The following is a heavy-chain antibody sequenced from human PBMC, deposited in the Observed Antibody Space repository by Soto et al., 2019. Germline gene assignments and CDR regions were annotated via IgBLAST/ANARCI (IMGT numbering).Heavy chain of an antibody. CDR2: IWYDGSNR. Sequence: QVQLVESGGGVVQPGRSLRLSCVATGFTFSNHGMHWVRQAPGKGLEWVAYIWYDGSNRNHADSVKGRFTISRDDSRKTLYLQMNSLRAEDTAVYYCARDRENGLEYWGRGTLVTVSS. D-gene: IGHD1-26*01. CDR1: GFTFSNHG. V-gene: IGHV3-33*01. J-gene: IGHJ4*02. CDR3: ARDRENGLEY.